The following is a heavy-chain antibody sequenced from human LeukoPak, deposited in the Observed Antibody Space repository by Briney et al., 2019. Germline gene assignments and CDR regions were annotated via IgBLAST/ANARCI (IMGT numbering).Heavy chain of an antibody. Sequence: ASVKVSCKASGYTFTSYDINWVRQATGQGLEWMGWMNPNSGNTGYAQKFQGRVTMTRNTSISTAYMELSSLRSGDTAVYYCARDGYSSSWTLNWFDPWGQGTLVTVSS. D-gene: IGHD6-13*01. CDR1: GYTFTSYD. V-gene: IGHV1-8*01. CDR2: MNPNSGNT. J-gene: IGHJ5*02. CDR3: ARDGYSSSWTLNWFDP.